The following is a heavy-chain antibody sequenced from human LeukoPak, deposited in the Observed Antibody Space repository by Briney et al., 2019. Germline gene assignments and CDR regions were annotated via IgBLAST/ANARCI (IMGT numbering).Heavy chain of an antibody. CDR1: GYTFTNYD. J-gene: IGHJ5*02. V-gene: IGHV1-8*01. CDR2: MNPNTGNT. Sequence: ASVKVSCTTSGYTFTNYDINWVRQASGQGLEWMGWMNPNTGNTGYAQKFQGRVTMTRDTSTSTAYMELRNLQSEDTAVYFCARSRYGDYSPWGQGTLVIVSS. D-gene: IGHD4-17*01. CDR3: ARSRYGDYSP.